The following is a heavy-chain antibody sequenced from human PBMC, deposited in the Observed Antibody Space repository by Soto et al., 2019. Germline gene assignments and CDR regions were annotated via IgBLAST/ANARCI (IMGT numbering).Heavy chain of an antibody. J-gene: IGHJ5*02. Sequence: QLQLQESGPGLVKPSETLSLTCSVSGGSISSSSYYWGWIRQSPGKGLEWIGSIYYSGSTYYHPSPTSRVTMSVNTSKTQFYLKFSSVTAADTAVYYCVRHLALRYSTLVFKYLFDPWGQGTLVTVSS. V-gene: IGHV4-39*01. CDR3: VRHLALRYSTLVFKYLFDP. CDR2: IYYSGST. CDR1: GGSISSSSYY. D-gene: IGHD6-13*01.